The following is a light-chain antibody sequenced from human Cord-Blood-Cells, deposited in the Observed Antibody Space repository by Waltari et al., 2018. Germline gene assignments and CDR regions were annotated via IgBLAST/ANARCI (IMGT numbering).Light chain of an antibody. V-gene: IGKV2-29*02. J-gene: IGKJ2*02. CDR3: KQSIDLQPCT. CDR1: QSLLHSDGNTY. Sequence: DIVMTQTPLSLSVTPGQPASISCKSSQSLLHSDGNTYLYWYLQKPGQSPQLLIYDVSGRFSGVPDRFSCSGSGTDFALKMSRVEAEDVGVDYCKQSIDLQPCTFGQGTKLEIK. CDR2: DVS.